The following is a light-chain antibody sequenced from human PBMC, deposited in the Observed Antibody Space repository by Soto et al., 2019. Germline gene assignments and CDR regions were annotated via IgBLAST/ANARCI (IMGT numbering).Light chain of an antibody. CDR2: GAS. Sequence: DIVMTQSPAPLSVSPGERATLSCRASQSVYNNLAWYQQKPGQAPRLLIYGASLRAAGIPARFSASWSGTDCTLTISDVQPEDVALYYCHQRQSWPRTLGQGTKVDIK. CDR1: QSVYNN. J-gene: IGKJ1*01. CDR3: HQRQSWPRT. V-gene: IGKV3D-15*03.